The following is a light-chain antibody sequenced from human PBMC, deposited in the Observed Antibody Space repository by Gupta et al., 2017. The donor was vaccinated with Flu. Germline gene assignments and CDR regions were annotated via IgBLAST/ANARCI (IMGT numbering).Light chain of an antibody. CDR1: SPNIGDNY. J-gene: IGLJ3*02. CDR3: ATWDDSLSGRV. V-gene: IGLV1-47*01. Sequence: HSFLPHPPSVSGTPGPRVTISCSGSSPNIGDNYVYWYQQLPGTAPKLLIYRSNQRPSGVPDRFSGSKSGTSASLAISGRRSEDEADYYCATWDDSLSGRVFGGGTKLTVL. CDR2: RSN.